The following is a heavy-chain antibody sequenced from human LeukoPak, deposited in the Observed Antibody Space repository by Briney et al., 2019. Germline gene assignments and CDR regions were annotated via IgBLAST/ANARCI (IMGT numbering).Heavy chain of an antibody. CDR1: GGSISSYY. CDR3: ARVGLRGWDYFDY. V-gene: IGHV4-59*08. Sequence: PSETLSLTCTVSGGSISSYYWSWIRQPPGKGLEWIGYIYYTGSTKYNASLKSRVTISVDTSKNQFSLKLSSVTAADTAVYYCARVGLRGWDYFDYWGQGTLVTVSS. CDR2: IYYTGST. D-gene: IGHD1-26*01. J-gene: IGHJ4*02.